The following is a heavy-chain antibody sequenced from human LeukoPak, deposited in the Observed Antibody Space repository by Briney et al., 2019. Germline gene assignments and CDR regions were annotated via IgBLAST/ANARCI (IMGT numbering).Heavy chain of an antibody. CDR2: IIPIFGTA. D-gene: IGHD2-2*01. CDR1: GGTFISYA. CDR3: ARAILPREDIVVVPGYYYYMDV. J-gene: IGHJ6*03. Sequence: SVKVSCKASGGTFISYAISWVRQAPGQGLEWMGGIIPIFGTANYAQKFQGRVTITADESTSTAYMELSSRRSEDTAVYYCARAILPREDIVVVPGYYYYMDVWGKGTTVTVSS. V-gene: IGHV1-69*01.